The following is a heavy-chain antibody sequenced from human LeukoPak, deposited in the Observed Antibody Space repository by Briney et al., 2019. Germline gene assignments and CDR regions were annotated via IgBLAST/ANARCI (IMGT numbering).Heavy chain of an antibody. J-gene: IGHJ4*02. CDR3: ARDRGDGYNQIDY. CDR2: ISKDGSNE. V-gene: IGHV3-30*04. D-gene: IGHD5-24*01. Sequence: GGSLRLSCAASGFTFSSYGLHWVRQAPGKGLECVAVISKDGSNEHYADPGKGRFTISRDNSKNTLYLQMNSLRTEDTAVYYCARDRGDGYNQIDYWGQGTLVTVSS. CDR1: GFTFSSYG.